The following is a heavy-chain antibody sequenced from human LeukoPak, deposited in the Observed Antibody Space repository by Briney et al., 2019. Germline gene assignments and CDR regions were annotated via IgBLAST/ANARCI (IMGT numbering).Heavy chain of an antibody. CDR2: IDPGDSYT. J-gene: IGHJ4*02. D-gene: IGHD1-14*01. CDR1: GYSFSNYW. CDR3: ARHSGRDSFDY. Sequence: GESLKISCEGSGYSFSNYWISWVRQMPGKGLEWMGTIDPGDSYTNYSPSFQGHVTISADKSISTAYLLWSSLKASDTAMYYCARHSGRDSFDYWGQGTLVTVSS. V-gene: IGHV5-10-1*01.